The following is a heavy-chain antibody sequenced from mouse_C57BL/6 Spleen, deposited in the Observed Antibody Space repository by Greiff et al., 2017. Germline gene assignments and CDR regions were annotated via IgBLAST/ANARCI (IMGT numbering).Heavy chain of an antibody. J-gene: IGHJ2*01. CDR2: ILPGSGST. CDR1: GYTFTGYW. D-gene: IGHD1-1*01. Sequence: VQLQQSGAELMKPGASVKLSCKATGYTFTGYWIEWVKQRPGHGLEWIGEILPGSGSTNYTEKFKGKSTFTADTSSNTAYMQLSSLTTEDSAIXYCARTSFSYGNSDWDYWGQGTTLTVSS. CDR3: ARTSFSYGNSDWDY. V-gene: IGHV1-9*01.